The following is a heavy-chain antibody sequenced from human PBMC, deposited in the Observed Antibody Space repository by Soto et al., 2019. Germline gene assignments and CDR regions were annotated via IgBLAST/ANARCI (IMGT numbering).Heavy chain of an antibody. J-gene: IGHJ4*02. V-gene: IGHV3-74*01. CDR1: GIIFTNYW. Sequence: EVQLVESGGGLVQPGGSLRLSCAASGIIFTNYWMHWVRQAPGKGLVWVSRIDNDGSGTSYADSVKGRFTISRDNAKNTVYLKMNILRAEDTAVYYCTTVFESGGQGTLVTVSS. CDR3: TTVFES. CDR2: IDNDGSGT.